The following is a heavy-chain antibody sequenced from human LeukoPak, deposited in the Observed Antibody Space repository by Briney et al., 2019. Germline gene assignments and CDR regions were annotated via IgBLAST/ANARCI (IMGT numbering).Heavy chain of an antibody. V-gene: IGHV3-7*01. Sequence: GGSLRLSCAASGFTFSSYSMNWVRQAPGKGLEWVANIKQDGSEKYYVDSVKGRFTISRDNAKNSLYLQMNSLRAEDTAVYYCARGGGILFPGYYYYYMDVWGKGTTVTVSS. D-gene: IGHD6-13*01. CDR1: GFTFSSYS. CDR2: IKQDGSEK. J-gene: IGHJ6*03. CDR3: ARGGGILFPGYYYYYMDV.